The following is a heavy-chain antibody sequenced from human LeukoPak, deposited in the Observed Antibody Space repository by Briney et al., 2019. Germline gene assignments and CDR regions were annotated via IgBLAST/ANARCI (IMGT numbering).Heavy chain of an antibody. CDR3: ARVQDWNGFDY. V-gene: IGHV3-21*04. Sequence: GGSLRLSCAASGFTFSSYSMNWVRQAPGKGLEWVSSISSSSSYIYYADSVKGRFTISRDNAKDSLYLQMNSLRAEDTAVYYCARVQDWNGFDYWGQGTLVTVSS. D-gene: IGHD1-1*01. J-gene: IGHJ4*02. CDR2: ISSSSSYI. CDR1: GFTFSSYS.